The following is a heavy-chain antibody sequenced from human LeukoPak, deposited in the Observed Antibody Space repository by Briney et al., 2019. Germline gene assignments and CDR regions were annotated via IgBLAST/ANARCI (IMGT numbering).Heavy chain of an antibody. CDR3: ARDSHFDDSSGYSDY. Sequence: ASVKVSCKASGYTFTSYGVSWVRQAPGQGLEWMGWISAYNGNTNYAQKFQGRVTLTTDTSTSTAYMELRSLRSDDTAVYYCARDSHFDDSSGYSDYWGQGTLVTVSS. CDR1: GYTFTSYG. CDR2: ISAYNGNT. V-gene: IGHV1-18*01. J-gene: IGHJ4*02. D-gene: IGHD3-22*01.